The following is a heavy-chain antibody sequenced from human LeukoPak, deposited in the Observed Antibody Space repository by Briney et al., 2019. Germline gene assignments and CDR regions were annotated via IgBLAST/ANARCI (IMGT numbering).Heavy chain of an antibody. CDR1: GFTFSSYS. CDR3: AGSSGWYYFDY. V-gene: IGHV3-21*01. J-gene: IGHJ4*02. D-gene: IGHD6-19*01. CDR2: ISSSSSYI. Sequence: GGSLRLSCAASGFTFSSYSMNWVRQAPGEGLEWVSSISSSSSYIYYADSVKGRFTISRDNAKNSLYLQMNSLRAEDTAVYYCAGSSGWYYFDYWGQGTLVTVSS.